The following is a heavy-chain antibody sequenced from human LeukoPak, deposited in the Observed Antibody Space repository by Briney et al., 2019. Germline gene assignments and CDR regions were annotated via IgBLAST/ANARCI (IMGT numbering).Heavy chain of an antibody. CDR2: IIPIFGTA. J-gene: IGHJ6*03. D-gene: IGHD3-10*01. CDR1: GGTFISYA. Sequence: RASVTVSFKASGGTFISYAISWVRQAPGQGLEWMGGIIPIFGTANYAQKFQGRVTITTDESTSTAYMELSSLRSEDTAVYYCARSGTRDYADYYYYYMDVWGKGTTVTVSS. V-gene: IGHV1-69*05. CDR3: ARSGTRDYADYYYYYMDV.